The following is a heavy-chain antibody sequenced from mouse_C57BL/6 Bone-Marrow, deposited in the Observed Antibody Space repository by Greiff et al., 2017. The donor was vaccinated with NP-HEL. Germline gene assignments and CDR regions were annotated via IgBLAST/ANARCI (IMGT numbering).Heavy chain of an antibody. CDR1: GFSINDDY. D-gene: IGHD2-3*01. Sequence: VQLQQSGAELVRPGASVKLSCTASGFSINDDYMHWVKQRPEQGLEWIGWIDPENGDTEYASTFQGQAPITADTSSNTAYLQLSSLTSEDTAVYYCTTDDGYYPYYFDYWGQGTTLTVSS. CDR2: IDPENGDT. J-gene: IGHJ2*01. V-gene: IGHV14-4*01. CDR3: TTDDGYYPYYFDY.